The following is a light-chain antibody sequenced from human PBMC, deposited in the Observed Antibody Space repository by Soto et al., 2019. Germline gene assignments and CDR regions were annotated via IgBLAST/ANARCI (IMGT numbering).Light chain of an antibody. Sequence: EIVLTQSPDTLSVSPGERATLSCRSSQSIDSRWLAWNQQKPGQAPRLLIYTTSSRATGIPDRFSGSGSGTDFTLTLSRLEPEDFAVYHCKLVDGSVTFGGGTKVDIK. V-gene: IGKV3-20*01. CDR2: TTS. CDR1: QSIDSRW. J-gene: IGKJ4*01. CDR3: KLVDGSVT.